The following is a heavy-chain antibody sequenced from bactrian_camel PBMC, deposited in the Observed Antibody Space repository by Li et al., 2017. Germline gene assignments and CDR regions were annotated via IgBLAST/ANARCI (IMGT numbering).Heavy chain of an antibody. D-gene: IGHD4*01. V-gene: IGHV3S53*01. CDR1: GYTLPMN. Sequence: HVQLVESGGGSVQAGGSLRLSCVASGYTLPMNMGWFRRLPGQEREGVACIGRDGITMYSDSVKGRFAVSRDNAKNTVTLVLNTLKTEDTGMYYCVPCHYSWSAFPFWARGPRSPSP. J-gene: IGHJ4*01. CDR2: IGRDGIT.